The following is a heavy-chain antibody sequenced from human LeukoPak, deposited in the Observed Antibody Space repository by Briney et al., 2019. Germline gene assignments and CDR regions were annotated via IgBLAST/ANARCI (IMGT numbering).Heavy chain of an antibody. Sequence: PGGSLRLSCAASGFTFSNAWMSWVRQAPGKGLESVGRIKSKTDGGTTDYAAPVKGRFTISRDDSKNTLYLQMNSLKTEDTAVYYCTTEDYDFWSGYYYFDPWGQGTLVTVSS. D-gene: IGHD3-3*01. CDR1: GFTFSNAW. CDR3: TTEDYDFWSGYYYFDP. J-gene: IGHJ5*02. V-gene: IGHV3-15*01. CDR2: IKSKTDGGTT.